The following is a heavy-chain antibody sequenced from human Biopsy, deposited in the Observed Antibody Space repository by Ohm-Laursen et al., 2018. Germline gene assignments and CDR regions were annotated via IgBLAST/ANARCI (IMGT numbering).Heavy chain of an antibody. J-gene: IGHJ6*02. Sequence: SVKVSCKVSGYSLIELSMYWVRQAPGKGLEWMGSFDLDDGETINVQRFQGRVTMTADTSTDTAYMEMSGLRADDTAVYYCATNIRGGELEPWKGHYYGMDVWGQGTSVTVSS. CDR1: GYSLIELS. D-gene: IGHD1-1*01. CDR2: FDLDDGET. CDR3: ATNIRGGELEPWKGHYYGMDV. V-gene: IGHV1-24*01.